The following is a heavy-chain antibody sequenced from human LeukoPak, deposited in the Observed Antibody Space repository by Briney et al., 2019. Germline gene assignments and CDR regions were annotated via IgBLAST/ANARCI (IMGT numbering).Heavy chain of an antibody. CDR3: ARVKLPDYYYYGVDV. D-gene: IGHD1-7*01. CDR1: GYTFTSYG. CDR2: ISAYNGNT. J-gene: IGHJ6*02. Sequence: ASVKVSCKASGYTFTSYGISWVRQAPGQGLEWMGWISAYNGNTNYAQKLQGRVTMTTDTSTSTAYMELRSLRSDDTAVYYCARVKLPDYYYYGVDVWGQGTTVTVSS. V-gene: IGHV1-18*01.